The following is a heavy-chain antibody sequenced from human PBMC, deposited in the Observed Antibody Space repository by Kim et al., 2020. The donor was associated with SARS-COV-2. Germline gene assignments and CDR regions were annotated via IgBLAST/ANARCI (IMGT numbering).Heavy chain of an antibody. Sequence: GASVKGRLTISKANSRDTLFLQMNSLRSEDTAIYYCAKHPTASCYTGLDYWGQGTLVTVSS. J-gene: IGHJ4*02. V-gene: IGHV3-23*02. CDR3: AKHPTASCYTGLDY. D-gene: IGHD2-2*02.